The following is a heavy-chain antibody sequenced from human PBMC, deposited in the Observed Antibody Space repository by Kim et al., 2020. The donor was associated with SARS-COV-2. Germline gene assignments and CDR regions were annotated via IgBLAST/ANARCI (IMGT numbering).Heavy chain of an antibody. CDR3: AREKAGYGDYVWGGYNWFAP. V-gene: IGHV4-59*01. CDR1: GGSISSYY. Sequence: SETLSLTCTVSGGSISSYYWSWIRQPPGKGLEWIGYIYYSGSTNYNPSLKSRVTISVDTSKNQFSLKLSSVTAADTAVYYCAREKAGYGDYVWGGYNWFAPCGQGTLVTVSS. J-gene: IGHJ5*02. CDR2: IYYSGST. D-gene: IGHD4-17*01.